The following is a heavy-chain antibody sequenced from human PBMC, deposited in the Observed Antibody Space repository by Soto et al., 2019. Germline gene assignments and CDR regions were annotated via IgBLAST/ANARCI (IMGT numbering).Heavy chain of an antibody. CDR1: VGSFSGYY. D-gene: IGHD3-16*01. CDR3: ARGGGPTGYYMDV. Sequence: PSETLSLTCAVYVGSFSGYYWSWIRQAPGKGLEWIGEISHRGSINYNPSLKSRVSMSVDRSKNQFSLMLTSVTAADTAEYYCARGGGPTGYYMDVWDKGTTVTVSS. V-gene: IGHV4-34*01. J-gene: IGHJ6*03. CDR2: ISHRGSI.